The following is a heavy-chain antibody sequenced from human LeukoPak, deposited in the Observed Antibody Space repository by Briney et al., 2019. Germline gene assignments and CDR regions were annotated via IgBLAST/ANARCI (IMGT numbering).Heavy chain of an antibody. Sequence: SETLSLTCAVYGGSFSGYYWSWIRQPPGKGLEWIGEINHSGSTNYNPSLKSRVTISVDTSKNQFSLKLSSVTAADTAVYYCARRGTGVPFDYWGQGTLVTVSS. V-gene: IGHV4-34*01. D-gene: IGHD3/OR15-3a*01. CDR2: INHSGST. CDR1: GGSFSGYY. CDR3: ARRGTGVPFDY. J-gene: IGHJ4*02.